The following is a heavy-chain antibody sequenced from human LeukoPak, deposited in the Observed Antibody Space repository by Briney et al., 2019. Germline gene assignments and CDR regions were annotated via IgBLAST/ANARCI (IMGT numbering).Heavy chain of an antibody. CDR1: GFTFSSYA. CDR2: ISGGGGST. D-gene: IGHD3-10*01. CDR3: AREGGITKYHFDY. Sequence: HPGGSLRLSWAASGFTFSSYAMSCARQAPGKGLEWVSSISGGGGSTYYADSVKGRFTISRDNSKNTLYLQMNRLRAEDTAVYSCAREGGITKYHFDYWGQATLVTVS. J-gene: IGHJ4*02. V-gene: IGHV3-23*01.